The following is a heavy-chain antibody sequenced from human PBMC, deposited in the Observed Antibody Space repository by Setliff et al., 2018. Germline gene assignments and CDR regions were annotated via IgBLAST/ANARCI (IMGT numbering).Heavy chain of an antibody. D-gene: IGHD3-22*01. V-gene: IGHV1-69*13. CDR1: GYTFTTYD. J-gene: IGHJ6*03. CDR2: IIPIFGTP. Sequence: GASVKVSCKASGYTFTTYDIIWVRQAPGQGLEWMGGIIPIFGTPTYAQKFQGRVTIIADESTSTTYMELSSLRSEDTAVYYCARGPQKFYSDTSGYYYDALYYYYMDVWGKGTTVTVSS. CDR3: ARGPQKFYSDTSGYYYDALYYYYMDV.